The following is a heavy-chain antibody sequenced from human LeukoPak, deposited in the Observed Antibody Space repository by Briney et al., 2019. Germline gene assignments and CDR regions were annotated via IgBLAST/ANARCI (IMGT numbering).Heavy chain of an antibody. V-gene: IGHV4-59*01. J-gene: IGHJ5*02. CDR3: ARVDQSGYDTRGWFDP. Sequence: SETLSLTCTVSGGSISTYYWNWIRQPPGKGLEWIGYIYYSGSTNYNPSLKSRVTISVDMSKNQFSLKLSSVTAADTAVYYCARVDQSGYDTRGWFDPWGQGTLVTVSS. D-gene: IGHD5-12*01. CDR2: IYYSGST. CDR1: GGSISTYY.